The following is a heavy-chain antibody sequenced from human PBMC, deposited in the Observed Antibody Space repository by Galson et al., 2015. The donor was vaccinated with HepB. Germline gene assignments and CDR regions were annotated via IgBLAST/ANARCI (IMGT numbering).Heavy chain of an antibody. CDR3: ARDRGPYDINGYDY. D-gene: IGHD3-22*01. V-gene: IGHV3-30*04. J-gene: IGHJ4*02. CDR2: ISYDATYK. Sequence: LRLSCAASGFTFSSYAIHWVRQAPGKGLEWVALISYDATYKYYTDSVKGRFTISRDNSKNTLYLQMNSLRVEDTAVYYCARDRGPYDINGYDYWGQGTLLTVSS. CDR1: GFTFSSYA.